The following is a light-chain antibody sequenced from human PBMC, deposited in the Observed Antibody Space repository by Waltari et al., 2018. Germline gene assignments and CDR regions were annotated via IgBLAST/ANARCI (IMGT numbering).Light chain of an antibody. CDR3: QKYDRLPAT. V-gene: IGKV3-20*01. CDR2: GAS. J-gene: IGKJ1*01. CDR1: HSVSRF. Sequence: CRGSHSVSRFLAWYQQKTGQAPRLLIYGASTRATGIPDRFSGSGSGTDFSLTISRLEPEDFAVYYCQKYDRLPATFGQGTKVEIK.